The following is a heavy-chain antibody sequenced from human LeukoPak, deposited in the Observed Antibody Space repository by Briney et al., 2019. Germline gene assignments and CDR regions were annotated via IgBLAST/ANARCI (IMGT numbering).Heavy chain of an antibody. D-gene: IGHD1-14*01. Sequence: GGSLRLSCAASGFTFSSHLMHWVRQAQGTGLVWVSSVKSDGTATNYADSVKGRFTISRNNAKNTLYLQMNSLRVEDTAVYYCVRKFATGDWGQGTLVTVSS. V-gene: IGHV3-74*01. J-gene: IGHJ4*02. CDR2: VKSDGTAT. CDR1: GFTFSSHL. CDR3: VRKFATGD.